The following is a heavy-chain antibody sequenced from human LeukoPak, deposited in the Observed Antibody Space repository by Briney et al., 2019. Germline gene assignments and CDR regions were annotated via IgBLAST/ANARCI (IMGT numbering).Heavy chain of an antibody. CDR2: IYTSGST. D-gene: IGHD2-2*01. Sequence: SQTLSLTCTVSGGSISSGSYYWSWIRQPAGKGLEWIGRIYTSGSTNYNPSLKSRVTISVDTSKNQFSLKLSSVTAADTAVYYCARDRCSSTSCSPSNWFDPWGQGTLVTVSS. V-gene: IGHV4-61*02. CDR1: GGSISSGSYY. J-gene: IGHJ5*02. CDR3: ARDRCSSTSCSPSNWFDP.